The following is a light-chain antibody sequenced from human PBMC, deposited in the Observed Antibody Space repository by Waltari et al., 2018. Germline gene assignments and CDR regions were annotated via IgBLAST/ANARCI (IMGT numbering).Light chain of an antibody. V-gene: IGKV3-15*01. Sequence: EIVMTQSPGTLSVSPGEGATLSCRASQRVSSKVAWYQQRPGQAPRLLIFGASTRATGIPARFSGSESGTEFTLTISSLQSEDSGVYFCQQYTTRPLTLGGGTKVEI. CDR1: QRVSSK. J-gene: IGKJ4*01. CDR3: QQYTTRPLT. CDR2: GAS.